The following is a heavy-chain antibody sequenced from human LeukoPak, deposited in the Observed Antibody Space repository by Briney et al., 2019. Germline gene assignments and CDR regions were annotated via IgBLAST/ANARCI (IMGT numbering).Heavy chain of an antibody. J-gene: IGHJ5*02. V-gene: IGHV4-61*02. CDR2: IYTSGST. Sequence: SQTLSLTCTVSGGSISSGSYYWSWIRQPAGKGLEWIGRIYTSGSTNYNPSLKSRATISVDTSKNQFSLKLSSVTAADTAVYYCARDRIFGGFDPWGQGTLVTVSS. CDR3: ARDRIFGGFDP. CDR1: GGSISSGSYY. D-gene: IGHD3-3*01.